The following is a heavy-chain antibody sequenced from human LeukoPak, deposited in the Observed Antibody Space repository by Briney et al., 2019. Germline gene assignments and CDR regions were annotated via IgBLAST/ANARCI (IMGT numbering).Heavy chain of an antibody. V-gene: IGHV5-51*01. CDR2: VNPDDSDT. D-gene: IGHD3-10*01. CDR1: GYSFTSHW. J-gene: IGHJ4*02. CDR3: ARLRWPRGGRSSFDY. Sequence: GESLKISCKGSGYSFTSHWIGWVRQMPGKGLEWMGIVNPDDSDTIYSPSFQGQVTISADESITTAYLQWNSLKASDTAMYYCARLRWPRGGRSSFDYWGQGALVTVSS.